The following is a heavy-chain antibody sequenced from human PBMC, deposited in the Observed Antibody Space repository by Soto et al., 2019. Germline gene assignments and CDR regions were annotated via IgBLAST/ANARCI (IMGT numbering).Heavy chain of an antibody. Sequence: QVQLVQSGAEVKKPGSSVKVSCKASGGTFSSYTISWVREAPGQGLEWMGRIIPILGIANYAQKFQGRVTLTADKSSSTAYMELSSLRSEDTAVEYWARECGGVLRCYYDGMDVWGQGTTVTVSS. D-gene: IGHD3-3*01. CDR1: GGTFSSYT. J-gene: IGHJ6*02. CDR3: ARECGGVLRCYYDGMDV. V-gene: IGHV1-69*08. CDR2: IIPILGIA.